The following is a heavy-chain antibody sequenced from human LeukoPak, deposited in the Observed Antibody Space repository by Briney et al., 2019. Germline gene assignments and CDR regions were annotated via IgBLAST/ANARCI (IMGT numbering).Heavy chain of an antibody. Sequence: GGSLRLSCVASGFTFSSYGMHWVRQAPGKGLEWVAAIWYDGTNKNYADSVKGRFTISRDNSKNTLYLQMNSLRAEDTAVYYCAKDLDYSSSPQGGFDYWGQGTLVTVSS. D-gene: IGHD6-6*01. CDR2: IWYDGTNK. J-gene: IGHJ4*02. CDR3: AKDLDYSSSPQGGFDY. CDR1: GFTFSSYG. V-gene: IGHV3-30*02.